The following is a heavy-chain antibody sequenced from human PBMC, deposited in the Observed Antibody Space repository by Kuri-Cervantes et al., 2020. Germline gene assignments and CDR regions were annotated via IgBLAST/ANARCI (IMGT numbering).Heavy chain of an antibody. J-gene: IGHJ6*02. D-gene: IGHD3-22*01. Sequence: GESLKISCAASGFTFSSYAMSWVRQAPGKGLEWVSAISGSGGSTYYADSVKGRFTISRDNSKNTLYLQMNSLRSEDTAVYYCARGKLTRGILVITFDYYGMDVWGQGTTVTVSS. CDR3: ARGKLTRGILVITFDYYGMDV. CDR1: GFTFSSYA. CDR2: ISGSGGST. V-gene: IGHV3-23*01.